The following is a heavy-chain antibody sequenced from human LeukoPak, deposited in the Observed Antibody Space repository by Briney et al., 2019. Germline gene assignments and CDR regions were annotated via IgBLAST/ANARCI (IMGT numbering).Heavy chain of an antibody. J-gene: IGHJ5*02. CDR3: ARDRTMVRGVKVDP. CDR1: GGSISSSSYY. CDR2: IYYSGST. Sequence: SETLSLTCTVSGGSISSSSYYWGWIRQPPGKGLEWIGSIYYSGSTYYNPSLKSRVTISVDTSKNQFSLKLSSVTAADTAVYYCARDRTMVRGVKVDPWGQGTLVTVSS. D-gene: IGHD3-10*01. V-gene: IGHV4-39*07.